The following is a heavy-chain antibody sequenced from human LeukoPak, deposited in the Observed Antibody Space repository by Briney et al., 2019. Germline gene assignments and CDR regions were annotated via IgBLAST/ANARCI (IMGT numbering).Heavy chain of an antibody. D-gene: IGHD3-10*01. Sequence: ASVKVSCKASGYTFTGYYMHWVRQAPGQGLEWMGWMNPNSGNTGYAQKFQGRVTMTRNTSISTAYMELSSLRSEDTAVYYCARGADQLLWFGELSYYFDYWGQGTLVTVSS. CDR1: GYTFTGYY. V-gene: IGHV1-8*02. J-gene: IGHJ4*02. CDR2: MNPNSGNT. CDR3: ARGADQLLWFGELSYYFDY.